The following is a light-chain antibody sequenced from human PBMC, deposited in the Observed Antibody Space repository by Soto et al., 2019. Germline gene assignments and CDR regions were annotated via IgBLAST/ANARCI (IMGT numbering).Light chain of an antibody. Sequence: QSALAQPDSVSGSPGQTITISCTGTSSDIGGYNYVSWYQQYPGKAPKVMIYDVSNRPSGVSNRFSGSKSGNTASLTISGLQAEYEADYYCSSYTRSGTRVFGGGTKLTVL. V-gene: IGLV2-14*03. CDR1: SSDIGGYNY. J-gene: IGLJ3*02. CDR2: DVS. CDR3: SSYTRSGTRV.